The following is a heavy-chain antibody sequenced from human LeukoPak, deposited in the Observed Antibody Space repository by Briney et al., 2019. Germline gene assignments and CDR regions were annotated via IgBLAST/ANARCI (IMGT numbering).Heavy chain of an antibody. Sequence: SVKVSCKTSGGFFSTYAITWVRQAPGQGLEWLGGIIPVFGPTHYAQKFQGRVTITTDESTSTAYMEQSSLTSEDTAVYYCARALYNSGYYFDYWGQGTLVTVSS. J-gene: IGHJ4*02. V-gene: IGHV1-69*05. CDR2: IIPVFGPT. CDR1: GGFFSTYA. CDR3: ARALYNSGYYFDY. D-gene: IGHD3-22*01.